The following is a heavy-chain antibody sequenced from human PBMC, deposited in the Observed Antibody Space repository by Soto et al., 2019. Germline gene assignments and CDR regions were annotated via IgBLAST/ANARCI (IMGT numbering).Heavy chain of an antibody. J-gene: IGHJ5*02. CDR3: AREGALKPFSS. CDR2: ISSSGYI. V-gene: IGHV3-21*01. Sequence: PGGSLRLSCAASGFNFNSYTINWVRQAPGKRLEWLSSISSSGYIFSTDSVRGRFTISRDNAKNSVYLQINSLRVEDTAVYYCAREGALKPFSSWGQGALVTVSS. CDR1: GFNFNSYT.